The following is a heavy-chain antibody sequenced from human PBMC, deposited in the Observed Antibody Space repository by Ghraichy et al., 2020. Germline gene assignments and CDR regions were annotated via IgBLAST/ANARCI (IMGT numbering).Heavy chain of an antibody. J-gene: IGHJ4*02. CDR2: ISGSGGST. CDR1: GFTFSSYA. Sequence: GESLNISCAASGFTFSSYAMSWVRQAPGKGLEWVSAISGSGGSTYYADSVKGRFTISRDNSKNTLYLQMNSLRAEDTAVYYCAKAPRTDSSGWTFDYWGQGTLVTVSS. D-gene: IGHD6-19*01. CDR3: AKAPRTDSSGWTFDY. V-gene: IGHV3-23*01.